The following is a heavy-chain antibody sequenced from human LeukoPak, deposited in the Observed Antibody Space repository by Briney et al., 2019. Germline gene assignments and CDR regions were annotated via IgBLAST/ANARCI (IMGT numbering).Heavy chain of an antibody. CDR1: GGSISSGGYY. CDR3: AREAYYYDSSGPFDY. D-gene: IGHD3-22*01. V-gene: IGHV4-31*03. CDR2: IYYSGST. Sequence: PSETLSLTCTVSGGSISSGGYYWSWIRQHPGKGLEWIGYIYYSGSTYYNPSLKSRVTISVDTSKNQFSLKLGSVTAADTAVYYCAREAYYYDSSGPFDYWGQGTLVTVSS. J-gene: IGHJ4*02.